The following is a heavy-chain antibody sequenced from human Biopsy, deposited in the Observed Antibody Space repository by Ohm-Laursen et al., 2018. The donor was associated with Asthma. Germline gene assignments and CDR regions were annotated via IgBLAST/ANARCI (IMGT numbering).Heavy chain of an antibody. CDR2: INGDGSQK. J-gene: IGHJ5*02. CDR3: ARVAYGDLTCFDP. V-gene: IGHV3-7*01. D-gene: IGHD4-17*01. Sequence: SLRLSCTASGFTFGNFWMSWGRQTPGKGLEWVATINGDGSQKSYVDPVTGRFTISRDNSKNSLHLEMNSLRAEDTAVYFCARVAYGDLTCFDPWGQGTLATVSS. CDR1: GFTFGNFW.